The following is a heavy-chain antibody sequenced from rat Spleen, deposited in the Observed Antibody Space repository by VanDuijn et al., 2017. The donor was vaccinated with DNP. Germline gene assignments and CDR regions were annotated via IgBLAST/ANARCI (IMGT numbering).Heavy chain of an antibody. CDR3: TTDFEGGY. CDR2: ISPSGANI. Sequence: EVQLVESGGGLVQPGRSLKLSCAASGFTFSDYYMAWVRQAPTKGLEWVASISPSGANIYYRDSVRGRFTIFRDIPKSTLYLQMDSLRSEDTATFYCTTDFEGGYWGQGVMVTVSS. V-gene: IGHV5-27*01. D-gene: IGHD1-11*01. J-gene: IGHJ2*01. CDR1: GFTFSDYY.